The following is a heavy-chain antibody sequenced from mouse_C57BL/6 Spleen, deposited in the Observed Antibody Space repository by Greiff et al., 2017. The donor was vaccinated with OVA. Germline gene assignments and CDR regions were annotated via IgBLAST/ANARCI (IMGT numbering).Heavy chain of an antibody. CDR2: INPYNGGT. D-gene: IGHD2-3*01. Sequence: VQLKQSGPVLVKPGASVKMSCKASGYTFTDYYMNWVKQSHGKSLEWIGVINPYNGGTSYNQKFKGKATLTVDKSSSTAYMELNSLTSEDSAVYYCALYDGSLYYFDYWGQGTTLTVSS. J-gene: IGHJ2*01. CDR3: ALYDGSLYYFDY. V-gene: IGHV1-19*01. CDR1: GYTFTDYY.